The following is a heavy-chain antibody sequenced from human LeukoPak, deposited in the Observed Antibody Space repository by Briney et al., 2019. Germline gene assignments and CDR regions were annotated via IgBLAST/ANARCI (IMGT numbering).Heavy chain of an antibody. J-gene: IGHJ4*02. CDR3: ARVSCSSTSCYLVDY. CDR2: IYYSGST. D-gene: IGHD2-2*01. V-gene: IGHV4-30-4*01. Sequence: PSQTLSLTCTVSGGSISSGDYYWSWIRQPPGKGLEWIGYIYYSGSTNYNPSLKSRVTISVDTSKNQFSLKLSSVTAADTAVYYCARVSCSSTSCYLVDYWGQGTLVTVSS. CDR1: GGSISSGDYY.